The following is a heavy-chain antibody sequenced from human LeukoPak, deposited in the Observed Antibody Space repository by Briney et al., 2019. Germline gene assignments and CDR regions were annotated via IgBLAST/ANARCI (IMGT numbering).Heavy chain of an antibody. CDR1: GFTFSTYA. Sequence: GGSLRLSCSASGFTFSTYAMHWVRQAPGKGLEYVSAISTNGGSTYYADSVRGRFTISRDNSKNTLYLQMSSLRPEDTAVYYCVKGMEDYDILTVVLDVWGQGTTVTVSS. CDR3: VKGMEDYDILTVVLDV. V-gene: IGHV3-64D*06. D-gene: IGHD3-9*01. CDR2: ISTNGGST. J-gene: IGHJ6*02.